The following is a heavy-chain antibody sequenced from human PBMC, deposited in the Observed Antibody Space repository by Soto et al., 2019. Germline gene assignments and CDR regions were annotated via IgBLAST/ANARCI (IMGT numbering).Heavy chain of an antibody. CDR3: VVMGNVAVSNPRSFDY. CDR1: GATFSGYA. D-gene: IGHD6-19*01. CDR2: IVPIFETL. V-gene: IGHV1-69*18. Sequence: QVQLVQSGAELKTPGSSVKVSCKASGATFSGYAINWVRQAPGQGLEWLGRIVPIFETLNYAQKLPGRVAITAYESTTTVYMELTNLTFEDSAVYYCVVMGNVAVSNPRSFDYWGQGTLVTVSS. J-gene: IGHJ4*02.